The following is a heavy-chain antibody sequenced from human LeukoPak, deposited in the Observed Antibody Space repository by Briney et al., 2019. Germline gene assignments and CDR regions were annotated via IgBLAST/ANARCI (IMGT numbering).Heavy chain of an antibody. CDR2: IKSKTDGGTT. Sequence: SGGSLRLSCAASGFTFSNAWMSWVRQAPGKGLEWVGRIKSKTDGGTTDYAAPVKGRFTISRDDSKNTPYLQMNSLKTENTAVYYSSTDPQQLAFYYFDYWGQGTLVTVSS. V-gene: IGHV3-15*01. J-gene: IGHJ4*02. CDR3: STDPQQLAFYYFDY. D-gene: IGHD6-13*01. CDR1: GFTFSNAW.